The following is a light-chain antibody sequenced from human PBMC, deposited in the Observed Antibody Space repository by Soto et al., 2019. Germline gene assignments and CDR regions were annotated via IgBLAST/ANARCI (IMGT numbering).Light chain of an antibody. CDR2: AAS. CDR1: QSISSY. CDR3: QQSYSTPYS. V-gene: IGKV1-39*01. Sequence: DIQMTQSPSSLSASVGDRVTITCRASQSISSYLNWYQQKPGKAPKLLIYAASSLQSGVPSRFSGSGSGTDFTLTISILQPEDFATYYCQQSYSTPYSFGQGTQLEIK. J-gene: IGKJ2*01.